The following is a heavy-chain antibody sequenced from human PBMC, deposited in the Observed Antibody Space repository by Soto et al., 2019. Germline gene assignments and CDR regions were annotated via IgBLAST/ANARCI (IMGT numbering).Heavy chain of an antibody. D-gene: IGHD1-7*01. CDR3: LDCNYN. CDR2: LTRGSLM. CDR1: GITLSDHY. Sequence: EVQLVESGGAVVQPGGSLRLSCAVAGITLSDHYMNWVRQAPGEGLEWGSTLTRGSLMYYADSVKGRFTISRDNAKNSLYLQMNSLRVEDTAMYYCLDCNYNWGQGPLVIVSS. V-gene: IGHV3-48*01. J-gene: IGHJ4*02.